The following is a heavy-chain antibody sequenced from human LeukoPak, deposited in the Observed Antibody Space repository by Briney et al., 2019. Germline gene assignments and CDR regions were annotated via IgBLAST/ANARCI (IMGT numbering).Heavy chain of an antibody. CDR1: GFTFSSYG. D-gene: IGHD6-13*01. J-gene: IGHJ4*02. CDR3: AKDLVSSWRFFDY. CDR2: ISGSGGST. Sequence: GGSLRLSCAASGFTFSSYGMSWVRQAPGKGLEWVSAISGSGGSTYYADSVKGRFTISRDNSKNTLYLQMNSLRAEDTAVYYCAKDLVSSWRFFDYWGQGTLVTVSS. V-gene: IGHV3-23*01.